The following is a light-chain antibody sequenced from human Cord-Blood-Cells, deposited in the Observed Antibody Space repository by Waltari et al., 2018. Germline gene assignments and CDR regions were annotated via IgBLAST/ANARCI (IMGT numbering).Light chain of an antibody. J-gene: IGLJ1*01. CDR3: AAWDDSLNGYV. CDR1: SSNIGSHT. V-gene: IGLV1-44*01. Sequence: QSVLSQPPSASGTPGQRVTLPCSGSSSNIGSHTVNWYQQLPGTAPKLLIYRNNQRPSGVPDRFSGSKSGTSASLAISGLQAEDEADYYCAAWDDSLNGYVFGTGTKVTVL. CDR2: RNN.